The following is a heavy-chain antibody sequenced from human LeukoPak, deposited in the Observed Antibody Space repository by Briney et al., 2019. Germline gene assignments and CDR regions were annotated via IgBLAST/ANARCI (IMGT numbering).Heavy chain of an antibody. J-gene: IGHJ4*02. V-gene: IGHV3-23*01. CDR3: AKKPPYCSSTSCYYFDY. D-gene: IGHD2-2*01. Sequence: PGGSLRLSCAASGFTFSSYAMSWVRQAPGKGLEWVSAISGSGGSTYYADSVKGRFTIPRDNSKNTRYLQMNSLRAEDTAVYYCAKKPPYCSSTSCYYFDYWGQGTLVTVSS. CDR2: ISGSGGST. CDR1: GFTFSSYA.